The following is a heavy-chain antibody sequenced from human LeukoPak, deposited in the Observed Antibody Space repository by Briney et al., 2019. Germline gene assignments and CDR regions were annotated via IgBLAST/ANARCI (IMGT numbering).Heavy chain of an antibody. D-gene: IGHD5-24*01. CDR1: GGSISSSNW. Sequence: PSGTLSLTCAVSGGSISSSNWWSWVRQPPGKGLEWIGEIYHSGSTNYNPSLKSRVTISVDKSKNQFSLKLSSVTAADTAVYYCASTNRRDGYNSIWYFDLWGRGTLVTVSS. CDR2: IYHSGST. CDR3: ASTNRRDGYNSIWYFDL. V-gene: IGHV4-4*02. J-gene: IGHJ2*01.